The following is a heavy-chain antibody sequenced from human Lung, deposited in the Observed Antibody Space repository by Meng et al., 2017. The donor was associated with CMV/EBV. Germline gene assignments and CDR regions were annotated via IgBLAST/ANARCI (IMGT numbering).Heavy chain of an antibody. CDR1: GGSVSSASYY. D-gene: IGHD6-6*01. Sequence: SGGSVSSASYYWSWIRQPPGKGLEDIGYIYYSGSTNYNPSLKGRATISVDTSKNHFSLKLSSVTAADTAVYYCARGEGGSIAARPLDYWGQGTLVTVSS. V-gene: IGHV4-61*03. J-gene: IGHJ4*02. CDR2: IYYSGST. CDR3: ARGEGGSIAARPLDY.